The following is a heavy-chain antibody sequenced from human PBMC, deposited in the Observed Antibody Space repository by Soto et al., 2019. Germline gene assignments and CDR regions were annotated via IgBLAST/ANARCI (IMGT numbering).Heavy chain of an antibody. J-gene: IGHJ6*02. D-gene: IGHD2-15*01. V-gene: IGHV3-53*02. CDR3: AKDLGPLRLLNYYFYGLDV. Sequence: EVQLVETGGGVIQRGGSLRLSCNASGFTVNSSYMSWVRQAPGMGLEWVAVIESGGRTHYADSVKGRFTISRDNSKNMIYLQLDTLRADDTAVYYCAKDLGPLRLLNYYFYGLDVWGQGTTVTVSS. CDR2: IESGGRT. CDR1: GFTVNSSY.